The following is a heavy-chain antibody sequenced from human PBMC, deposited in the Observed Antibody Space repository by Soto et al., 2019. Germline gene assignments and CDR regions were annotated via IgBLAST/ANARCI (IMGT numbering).Heavy chain of an antibody. CDR2: IYYSGST. D-gene: IGHD3-9*01. CDR1: GGSISSGGYY. Sequence: PSETLSLTCTVSGGSISSGGYYWSWIRQHPGKGLEWIGYIYYSGSTYYNPSLKSRVTISVDTSKNQFSLKLSSVTAADTAVYYCARDHYDILTGYSPWWFDPWGQGTLVTVSS. CDR3: ARDHYDILTGYSPWWFDP. J-gene: IGHJ5*02. V-gene: IGHV4-31*03.